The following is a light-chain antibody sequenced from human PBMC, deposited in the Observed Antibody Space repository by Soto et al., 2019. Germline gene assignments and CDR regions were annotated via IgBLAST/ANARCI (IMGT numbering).Light chain of an antibody. CDR3: QQYESYAIT. CDR2: DAS. Sequence: IQLTQSPTSLSASVGDRVTITCRASQGISLSLAWYQQRPGNSPRLLIYDASALGSGVPSRFSGHASGTEFTLSISSLHPEDFATYFCQQYESYAITFGQGTRLEI. V-gene: IGKV1-13*02. CDR1: QGISLS. J-gene: IGKJ5*01.